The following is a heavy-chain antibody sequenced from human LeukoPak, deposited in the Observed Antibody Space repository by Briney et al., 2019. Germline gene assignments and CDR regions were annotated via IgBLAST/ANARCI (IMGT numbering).Heavy chain of an antibody. Sequence: RSGGSLRLSCAASGFTFSSYGMHWVRQAPGKGLEWVAVIWYDGSNKYYADSVKGRFTISRDNSKNTLYLQMNSLRAEDTAVYYCARSYSGSYSYYYYGMDVWGQGTTATVSS. V-gene: IGHV3-33*01. D-gene: IGHD1-26*01. CDR2: IWYDGSNK. J-gene: IGHJ6*02. CDR1: GFTFSSYG. CDR3: ARSYSGSYSYYYYGMDV.